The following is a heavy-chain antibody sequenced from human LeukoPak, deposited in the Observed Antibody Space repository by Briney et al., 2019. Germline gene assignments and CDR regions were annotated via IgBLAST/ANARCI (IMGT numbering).Heavy chain of an antibody. Sequence: PGGSLRLSCAASGFTFSSYAMSWVRQAPGKGLEWVSAISGSGGSTYYADSVKGRFTISRDNSKNTLYLQMNSLRAEDTAVYYCAKVRITMIVVAEPFDYWGQGTLVTVSS. V-gene: IGHV3-23*01. CDR2: ISGSGGST. J-gene: IGHJ4*02. CDR1: GFTFSSYA. CDR3: AKVRITMIVVAEPFDY. D-gene: IGHD3-22*01.